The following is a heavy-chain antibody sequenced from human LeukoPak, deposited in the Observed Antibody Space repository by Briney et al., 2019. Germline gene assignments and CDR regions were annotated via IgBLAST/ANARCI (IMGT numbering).Heavy chain of an antibody. J-gene: IGHJ4*02. V-gene: IGHV4-39*07. CDR1: GGSISSSSYY. Sequence: SETLSLTCTVSGGSISSSSYYWGWIRQPPGKGLEWIGSIYYSGSTYYNPSLKSRVTISLDTSKNQFSLKLSSVTAADTAVYYCARDLTNYGSGSYDYWGQGTLVTASS. D-gene: IGHD3-10*01. CDR3: ARDLTNYGSGSYDY. CDR2: IYYSGST.